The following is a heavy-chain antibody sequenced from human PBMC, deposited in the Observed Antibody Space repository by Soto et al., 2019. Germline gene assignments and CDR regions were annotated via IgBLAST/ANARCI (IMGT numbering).Heavy chain of an antibody. D-gene: IGHD6-19*01. CDR3: ARASAAVAGHFDY. V-gene: IGHV3-30-3*01. Sequence: GGSLRLSCAASGFTYSSFTVHWVHQAPGKGLEWVSAISYDGSNKYYADSVKGRFTISRDNSKNTLYLQMISLRADDTAVYYCARASAAVAGHFDYWGRGTLVTVSS. J-gene: IGHJ4*02. CDR2: ISYDGSNK. CDR1: GFTYSSFT.